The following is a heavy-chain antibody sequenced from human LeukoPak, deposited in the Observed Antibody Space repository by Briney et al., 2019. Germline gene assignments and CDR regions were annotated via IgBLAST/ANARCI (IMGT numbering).Heavy chain of an antibody. CDR1: GFTFSSYA. D-gene: IGHD1-26*01. CDR3: AKGLGGATSSYYFDS. V-gene: IGHV3-23*01. J-gene: IGHJ4*02. Sequence: GGSLRLSCAASGFTFSSYAMSWVRQAPGKGLEWVSAISGSGGSTYYADSVKGRFTISRDNSKNTLYLQMNSLRAEDTAVYYCAKGLGGATSSYYFDSWGQGTLVTVSS. CDR2: ISGSGGST.